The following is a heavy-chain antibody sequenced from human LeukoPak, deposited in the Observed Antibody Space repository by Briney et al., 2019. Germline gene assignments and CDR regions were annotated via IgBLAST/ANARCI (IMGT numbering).Heavy chain of an antibody. CDR3: ARDRTSTYYYDSSGSYYYYYYMDV. CDR1: GGSISSYY. Sequence: SETLSLTCTVSGGSISSYYWSWIRQPPGKGLEWIGYIYYSGSTNYNPSLKSRVTISVDTSKNQFSLKLSSVTAADTAVYYCARDRTSTYYYDSSGSYYYYYYMDVWGKGTTVTVSS. J-gene: IGHJ6*03. V-gene: IGHV4-59*01. D-gene: IGHD3-22*01. CDR2: IYYSGST.